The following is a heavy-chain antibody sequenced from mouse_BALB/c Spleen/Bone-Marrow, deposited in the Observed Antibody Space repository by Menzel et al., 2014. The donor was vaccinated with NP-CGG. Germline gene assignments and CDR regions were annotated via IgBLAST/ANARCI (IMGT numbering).Heavy chain of an antibody. V-gene: IGHV14-3*02. CDR3: ARGDEYATDY. Sequence: VQLKESGADLVKPGASVKLSCTTSGFNIKDTYMHWVKQRPEQGLEWIGRIDPANGNTKYDPKFQGKATITADTSSNTAYLQLRSLTSEDTAVYYCARGDEYATDYWGQGTSLTVSS. D-gene: IGHD5-1*01. CDR2: IDPANGNT. CDR1: GFNIKDTY. J-gene: IGHJ2*02.